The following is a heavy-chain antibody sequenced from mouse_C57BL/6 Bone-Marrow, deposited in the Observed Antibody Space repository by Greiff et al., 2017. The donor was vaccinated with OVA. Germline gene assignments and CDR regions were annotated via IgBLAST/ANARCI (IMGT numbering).Heavy chain of an antibody. D-gene: IGHD2-5*01. CDR3: AKPYSNYEAWFAY. Sequence: QVQLKQSGPGLVQPSQSLSITCTVSGFSLTSYGVHWVRQSPGKGLEWLGVIWSGGSTAYNAAFMSRLSITKDNSNSQFFFKMNSLLAYDTAIYYCAKPYSNYEAWFAYWGQGTLVTVSA. J-gene: IGHJ3*01. V-gene: IGHV2-5*01. CDR1: GFSLTSYG. CDR2: IWSGGST.